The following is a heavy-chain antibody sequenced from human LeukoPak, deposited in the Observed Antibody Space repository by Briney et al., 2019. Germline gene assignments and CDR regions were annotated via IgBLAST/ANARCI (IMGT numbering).Heavy chain of an antibody. J-gene: IGHJ5*02. D-gene: IGHD3-10*01. CDR2: INHSGST. CDR3: ARGLPPITMVRGVRGAPFDP. V-gene: IGHV4-34*01. Sequence: SETLSLTCAVYGGSFSGYDWSWIRQPPGKGLEWIGEINHSGSTNYNPSLKSRVTISVDTSKNQFSLKLSSVTAADTAVYYCARGLPPITMVRGVRGAPFDPWGQGTLVTVSS. CDR1: GGSFSGYD.